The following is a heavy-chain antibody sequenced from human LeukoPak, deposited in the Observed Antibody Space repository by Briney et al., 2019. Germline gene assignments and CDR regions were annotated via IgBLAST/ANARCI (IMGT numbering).Heavy chain of an antibody. J-gene: IGHJ6*03. CDR3: AREDGDYYFYYMDV. CDR2: IRNDGSNK. V-gene: IGHV3-30*02. D-gene: IGHD4-17*01. CDR1: GFTFSSYG. Sequence: GGSLRLSCAASGFTFSSYGMHWVRQAPGKGLEWVAFIRNDGSNKYYADSVKGRFTISRDNSKNTLYLQMNSLRAEDTAVYYCAREDGDYYFYYMDVWGKGTTVTVSS.